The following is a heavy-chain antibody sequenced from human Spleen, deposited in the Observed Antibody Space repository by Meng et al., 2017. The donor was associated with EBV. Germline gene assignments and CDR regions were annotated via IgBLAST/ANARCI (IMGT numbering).Heavy chain of an antibody. V-gene: IGHV4-34*02. D-gene: IGHD5-24*01. J-gene: IGHJ4*02. Sequence: HGQFQPWGVGLLKPSETLSLTCIVYGGSFSGYYWSWIRQPPGKGLEWIGDIYHSGNTNYNPSLKSRVTISIDMSNNQFSLNLTSVTAADTAVYYCARRWLQPSSRNSYFDYWGRGSLVTVSS. CDR2: IYHSGNT. CDR3: ARRWLQPSSRNSYFDY. CDR1: GGSFSGYY.